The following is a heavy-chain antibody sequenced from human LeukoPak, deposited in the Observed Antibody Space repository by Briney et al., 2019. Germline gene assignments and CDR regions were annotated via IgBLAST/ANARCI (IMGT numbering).Heavy chain of an antibody. D-gene: IGHD3-9*01. CDR2: IHYNGDT. CDR3: ARHSRYYDILTGSMDV. Sequence: PSETLSLTCTVSGDSISSYYWTWIRQPPGKGLEWIGYIHYNGDTYYNPSVMRRLTISIDTSKSQFSLKLSSVTAADTAVYFCARHSRYYDILTGSMDVLGKGTTVIVSS. V-gene: IGHV4-59*08. CDR1: GDSISSYY. J-gene: IGHJ6*03.